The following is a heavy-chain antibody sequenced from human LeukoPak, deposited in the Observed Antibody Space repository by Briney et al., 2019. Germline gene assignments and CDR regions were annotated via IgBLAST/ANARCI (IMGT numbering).Heavy chain of an antibody. CDR1: GFTFSDYY. Sequence: GSLRLSCAASGFTFSDYYMSWIRQAPGKGLEWVGEINHSGSTNYNPSLKSRVTISVDTSKNQFSLKLSSVTAADTAVYYCARERGGQWLVPATFDYWGQGTLVTVSS. CDR2: INHSGST. J-gene: IGHJ4*02. D-gene: IGHD6-19*01. V-gene: IGHV4-34*01. CDR3: ARERGGQWLVPATFDY.